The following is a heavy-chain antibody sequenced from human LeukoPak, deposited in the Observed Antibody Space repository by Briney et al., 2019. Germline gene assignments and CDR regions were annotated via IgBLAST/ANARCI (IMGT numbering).Heavy chain of an antibody. J-gene: IGHJ4*02. CDR2: IYYSGST. V-gene: IGHV4-31*02. CDR3: ARLVPYDYDSSGYYFDY. D-gene: IGHD3-22*01. CDR1: GFTFSNY. Sequence: LRLSCAASGFTFSNYWMHWIRQHPGKGLEWIGYIYYSGSTYYNPSLKSRVTISVDTSKNQFSLKLSSVTAADTAVYYCARLVPYDYDSSGYYFDYWGQGTLVTVSS.